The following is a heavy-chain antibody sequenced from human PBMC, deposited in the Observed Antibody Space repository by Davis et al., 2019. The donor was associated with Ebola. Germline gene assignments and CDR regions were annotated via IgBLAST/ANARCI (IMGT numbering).Heavy chain of an antibody. CDR1: GGSISTSTYY. Sequence: MPSETLSLTCTISGGSISTSTYYWGWIRQPPGKGLEWIGSIYYSGSTYYNPSLKSRVTISVDTSKNQFSLKLSSVTAADTAVYYCARNNRNNGYYFDYWGQGTLVTVSS. D-gene: IGHD1/OR15-1a*01. V-gene: IGHV4-39*01. CDR2: IYYSGST. J-gene: IGHJ4*02. CDR3: ARNNRNNGYYFDY.